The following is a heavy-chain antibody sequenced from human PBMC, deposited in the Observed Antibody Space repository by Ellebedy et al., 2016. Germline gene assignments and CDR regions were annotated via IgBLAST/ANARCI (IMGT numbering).Heavy chain of an antibody. D-gene: IGHD2-2*01. CDR1: GGTFSSYA. Sequence: SVKVSCXASGGTFSSYAISWVRQAPGQGLEWMGGIIPIFGTANYAQKFQGRVTITADESTSTAYMELSSLRSEDTAVYYCARVVPAAIGAHYYYYYMDVWGKGTTVTVSS. CDR3: ARVVPAAIGAHYYYYYMDV. J-gene: IGHJ6*03. CDR2: IIPIFGTA. V-gene: IGHV1-69*13.